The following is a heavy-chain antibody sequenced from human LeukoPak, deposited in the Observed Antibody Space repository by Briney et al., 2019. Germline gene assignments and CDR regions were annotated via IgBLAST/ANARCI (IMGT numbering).Heavy chain of an antibody. J-gene: IGHJ4*02. D-gene: IGHD2-2*01. CDR3: AKDGGYGYCSSTSCPRWDYFDY. V-gene: IGHV3-21*04. CDR2: ISYSSSYI. Sequence: GGSLRLSCAASGFTFSSYTMNWVRQAPGKGLEWVSSISYSSSYIYYADSVKGRFTISRDNAKNSLYLQMNSLRAEDTAVYYCAKDGGYGYCSSTSCPRWDYFDYWGQGTLVTVSS. CDR1: GFTFSSYT.